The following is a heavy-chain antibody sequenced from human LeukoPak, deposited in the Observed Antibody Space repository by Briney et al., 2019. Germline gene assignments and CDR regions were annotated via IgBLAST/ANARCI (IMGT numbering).Heavy chain of an antibody. D-gene: IGHD2-15*01. V-gene: IGHV1-69*13. J-gene: IGHJ4*02. CDR1: GGTFSSYA. CDR2: IIPIFGTA. CDR3: ARAVGYCSGGSCSGFDY. Sequence: ASVKVSCKASGGTFSSYAISWVRQAPGQGLEWMGGIIPIFGTANYAQKFQGRVTITADESTSTAYMELSSLRSEDTAVYYCARAVGYCSGGSCSGFDYWGQGTLVTVSS.